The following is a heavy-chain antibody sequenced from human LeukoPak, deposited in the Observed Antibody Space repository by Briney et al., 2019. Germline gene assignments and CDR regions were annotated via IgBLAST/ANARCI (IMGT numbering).Heavy chain of an antibody. CDR1: GGSISSYY. CDR2: IYYSGST. J-gene: IGHJ4*02. V-gene: IGHV4-59*01. CDR3: ARALAGYSSPYDY. Sequence: SETLSLTCTVSGGSISSYYWSWIRQPPGKGLEWIGYIYYSGSTNYNPSLKSRVTISVYTSKNQFSLKLSSVTAANTAVDYCARALAGYSSPYDYWGQGTLVTVSS. D-gene: IGHD6-13*01.